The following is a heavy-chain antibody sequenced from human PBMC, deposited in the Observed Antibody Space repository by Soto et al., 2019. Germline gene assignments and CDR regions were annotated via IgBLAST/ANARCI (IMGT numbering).Heavy chain of an antibody. V-gene: IGHV4-59*08. J-gene: IGHJ4*02. Sequence: QVQLQESGPGLVKPSETLSLTCTVSGGSINSYYWSWIRQPPGKGLEWIGYIYSSGSTNYNPSLKSRVTISVDTSKDQFSLRLSSVTAADTALYYCARHRYSYGSYYFDYWGQGTLVTVSS. D-gene: IGHD5-18*01. CDR3: ARHRYSYGSYYFDY. CDR2: IYSSGST. CDR1: GGSINSYY.